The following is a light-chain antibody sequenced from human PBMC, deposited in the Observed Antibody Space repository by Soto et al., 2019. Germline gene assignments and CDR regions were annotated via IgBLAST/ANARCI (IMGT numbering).Light chain of an antibody. J-gene: IGKJ4*01. V-gene: IGKV3-11*01. CDR1: QSVKNF. CDR3: QQRLTWPLT. Sequence: EIVLTQSPATLSLSPGERATLSCRASQSVKNFLAWYQQKPGQAPRLLIFDAVSRATGIPPRFSGSGSGTDFTLPITGIEPEDFAVYYCQQRLTWPLTFGGGTSVEIK. CDR2: DAV.